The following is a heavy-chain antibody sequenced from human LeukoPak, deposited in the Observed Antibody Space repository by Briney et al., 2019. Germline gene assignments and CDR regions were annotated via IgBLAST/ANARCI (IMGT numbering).Heavy chain of an antibody. CDR3: ARHVSVAVTNFFDY. CDR2: VYYTGTT. CDR1: GGSISSRNYY. Sequence: SETLSLTCTVSGGSISSRNYYWGWIRQPPGKGLEWIGGVYYTGTTYSNPSLKSRVTVSVDTSKNQFSLRLSSVTAADTAVYYCARHVSVAVTNFFDYWGQGTLVTVSS. V-gene: IGHV4-39*01. D-gene: IGHD6-19*01. J-gene: IGHJ4*02.